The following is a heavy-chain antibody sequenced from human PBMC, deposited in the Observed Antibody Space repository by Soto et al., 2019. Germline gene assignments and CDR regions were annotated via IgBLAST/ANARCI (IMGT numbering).Heavy chain of an antibody. D-gene: IGHD6-13*01. Sequence: SETLSLTCTVSGGSISSYYWSWIRQPPGKGLEWIGEINHSGSTNYNPSLKSRVTISVDTSKNQFSLKLSSVTAADTAVYYCATSIPSAAGTTPFDYWGQGTLVTVSS. V-gene: IGHV4-34*01. CDR2: INHSGST. CDR1: GGSISSYY. CDR3: ATSIPSAAGTTPFDY. J-gene: IGHJ4*02.